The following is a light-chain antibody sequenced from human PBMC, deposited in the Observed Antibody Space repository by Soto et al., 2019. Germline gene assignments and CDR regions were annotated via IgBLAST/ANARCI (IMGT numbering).Light chain of an antibody. Sequence: QSVLTQPPSVSGAPGQRVTISCAGTSSNLGAGYGVHWYQQLPGRAPKLLIHNYVNRPSGVPDRFSGSKSGTSASLAITGLQGEDEGDYYCQSYDSNLSGSLFGGVTKLTVL. CDR3: QSYDSNLSGSL. J-gene: IGLJ2*01. CDR2: NYV. V-gene: IGLV1-40*01. CDR1: SSNLGAGYG.